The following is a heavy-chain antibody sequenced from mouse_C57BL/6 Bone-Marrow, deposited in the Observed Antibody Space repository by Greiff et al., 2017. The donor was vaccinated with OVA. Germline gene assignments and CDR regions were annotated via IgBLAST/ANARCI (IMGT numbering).Heavy chain of an antibody. CDR1: GFTFSSYA. CDR3: ARNPYFDY. Sequence: EVQLKESGGGLVKPGGSLKLSCAASGFTFSSYAMSWVRQTPEKRLEWVATISDGGSYTYYPDNVKGRFTISRDNAKNNLYLQMSHLKSEDTAMYYCARNPYFDYWGQGTTLTVSS. V-gene: IGHV5-4*01. J-gene: IGHJ2*01. CDR2: ISDGGSYT.